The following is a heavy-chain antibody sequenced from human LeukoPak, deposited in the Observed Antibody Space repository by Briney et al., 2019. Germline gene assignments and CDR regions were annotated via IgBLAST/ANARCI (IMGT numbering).Heavy chain of an antibody. CDR1: GFTFRSYS. V-gene: IGHV3-48*02. D-gene: IGHD6-19*01. J-gene: IGHJ4*02. CDR2: ISSAGSSI. Sequence: GGSLRLSCAASGFTFRSYSMNWVRQAPGKGLEWVSHISSAGSSICYADSVKGRFTISRDNAKNSLSLQMNSLRDEDTAVYYCARTYSSGWSSFDYWGQGTLVTVSS. CDR3: ARTYSSGWSSFDY.